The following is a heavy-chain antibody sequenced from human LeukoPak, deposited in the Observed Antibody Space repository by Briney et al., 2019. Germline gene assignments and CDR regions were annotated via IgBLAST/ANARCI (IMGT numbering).Heavy chain of an antibody. D-gene: IGHD2-8*01. J-gene: IGHJ5*02. Sequence: GGSLRLSGAASGFAFSIYDMHWVRQPTGKGLEWVSAIGTTDNTYYIDSVKGRFTISRENAKNSLYLQMNSLRAEDTAIYYCARVPTNSWYNWFDPWGQGTLVTVSS. V-gene: IGHV3-13*01. CDR1: GFAFSIYD. CDR2: IGTTDNT. CDR3: ARVPTNSWYNWFDP.